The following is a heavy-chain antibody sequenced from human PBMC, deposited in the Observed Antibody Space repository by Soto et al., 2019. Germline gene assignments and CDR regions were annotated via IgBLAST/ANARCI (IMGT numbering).Heavy chain of an antibody. J-gene: IGHJ3*02. V-gene: IGHV1-46*01. CDR1: GYTFTSYD. CDR3: ARDHAVGAHDI. D-gene: IGHD1-26*01. CDR2: INPSGGST. Sequence: ASVKVSCKASGYTFTSYDINWVRQAPGQGLEWMGIINPSGGSTSYAQKFQGRVTMTRDTSTSTVYMELSSLRSEDTAVYYCARDHAVGAHDIWGQGTMVTVSS.